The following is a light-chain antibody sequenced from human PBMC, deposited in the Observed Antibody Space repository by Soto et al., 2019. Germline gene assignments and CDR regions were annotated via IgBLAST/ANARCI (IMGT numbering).Light chain of an antibody. CDR1: QAINTY. Sequence: DIQLTQSPSFLSTSVGDRVTITCRASQAINTYLAWYHQKPGRAPKLLIYAASTLQTGVPSRFSGSGSGTEFTLTISSLQPEDFATYYCQHLHSYPITFGQGTRLAIK. J-gene: IGKJ5*01. V-gene: IGKV1-9*01. CDR3: QHLHSYPIT. CDR2: AAS.